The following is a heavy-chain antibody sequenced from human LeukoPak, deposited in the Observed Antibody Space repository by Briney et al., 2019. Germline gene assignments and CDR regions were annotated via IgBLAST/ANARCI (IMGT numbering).Heavy chain of an antibody. CDR3: ARSGYSNFDY. V-gene: IGHV4-34*01. J-gene: IGHJ4*02. CDR1: GGSFSGYY. D-gene: IGHD3-3*01. CDR2: INHSGST. Sequence: SETLSLTCAVYGGSFSGYYRSWIRQPPGKGLEWIGEINHSGSTNYNPSLKSRVTISVDTSKNQFSLKLSSVTAADTAVYYCARSGYSNFDYWGQGTLVTVSS.